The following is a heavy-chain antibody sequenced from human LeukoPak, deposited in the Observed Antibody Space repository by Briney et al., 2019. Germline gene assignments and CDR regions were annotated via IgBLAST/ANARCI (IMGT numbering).Heavy chain of an antibody. D-gene: IGHD2-21*01. CDR3: ARDWADCGGDCYSWGYFDY. Sequence: PGGSLRLSCAASGFTFSSYSMNWVRQAPGKGLEWVSYISSSSSTIYYADSVQGRFTISRDNAKNSLYLQMNSLRAEDTAVYYCARDWADCGGDCYSWGYFDYWGQGTLVTVSS. CDR2: ISSSSSTI. CDR1: GFTFSSYS. V-gene: IGHV3-48*01. J-gene: IGHJ4*02.